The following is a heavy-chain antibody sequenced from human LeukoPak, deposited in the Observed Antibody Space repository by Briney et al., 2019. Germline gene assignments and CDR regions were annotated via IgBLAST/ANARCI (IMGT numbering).Heavy chain of an antibody. J-gene: IGHJ4*02. D-gene: IGHD6-19*01. CDR1: GSTFGSHA. CDR3: GKTTVEYSSGQKPAWPVDY. CDR2: IFGSGGSP. Sequence: GGSLRLSCEASGSTFGSHAMYWVRQAPGKGLEWVAGIFGSGGSPHYADPVKGRFTISRDNSRNTVYLQINSLRAEDTAVYYCGKTTVEYSSGQKPAWPVDYWGQGTLVTVSS. V-gene: IGHV3-23*01.